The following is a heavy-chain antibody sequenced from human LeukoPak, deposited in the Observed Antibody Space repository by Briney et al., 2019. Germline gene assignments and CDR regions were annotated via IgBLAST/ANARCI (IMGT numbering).Heavy chain of an antibody. J-gene: IGHJ4*02. CDR3: ARTSGDY. D-gene: IGHD7-27*01. V-gene: IGHV4-4*07. CDR1: GGSISDFY. Sequence: SETLSLTCSVSGGSISDFYWSWIRQPAGKGLEWIGRIYSSGNTNYNPSVKSRVTVSLDASKNQFSLKLSSVPAADTAVYYCARTSGDYGGQGTLVTVSS. CDR2: IYSSGNT.